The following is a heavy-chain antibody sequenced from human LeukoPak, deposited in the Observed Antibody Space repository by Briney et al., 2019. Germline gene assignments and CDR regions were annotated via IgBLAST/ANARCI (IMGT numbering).Heavy chain of an antibody. D-gene: IGHD5-12*01. CDR3: ARAKYSGYEIDY. J-gene: IGHJ4*02. Sequence: GGSLRLSCAASGFTVSSNYMSWVRQAPGKGLEWVSVIYSGGSTYYADSVKGRFTISRDNSKNTLYLQMNSLRAEDTAVYYCARAKYSGYEIDYWGQGTLVTVSS. CDR1: GFTVSSNY. CDR2: IYSGGST. V-gene: IGHV3-53*01.